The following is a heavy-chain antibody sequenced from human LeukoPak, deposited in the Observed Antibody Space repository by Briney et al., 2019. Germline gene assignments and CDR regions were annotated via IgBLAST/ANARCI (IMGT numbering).Heavy chain of an antibody. D-gene: IGHD7-27*01. CDR2: ISGSGGSSGGST. CDR3: AKKWGMFYFDY. CDR1: GFTFSSYA. J-gene: IGHJ4*02. V-gene: IGHV3-23*01. Sequence: GGSLRLSCAASGFTFSSYAMNWVRLAPGKGLEWVSAISGSGGSSGGSTYYADSVKGRFTISRDNSKSTLYLQMNSLRAEDTAVYYCAKKWGMFYFDYWGQGTLVTVSS.